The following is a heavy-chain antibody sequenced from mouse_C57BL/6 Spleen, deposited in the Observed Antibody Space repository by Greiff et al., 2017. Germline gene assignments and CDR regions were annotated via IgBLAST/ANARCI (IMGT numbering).Heavy chain of an antibody. CDR2: INYDGSST. CDR3: ARDGSLYGNYGAMDY. D-gene: IGHD2-1*01. V-gene: IGHV5-16*01. CDR1: GFTFSDYY. Sequence: EVKLMESEGGLVQPGSSMKLSCTASGFTFSDYYMAWVRQVPEKGLEWVANINYDGSSTYYLDSLKSRFIISRDNAKNILYLQMSSLKSEDTATYYCARDGSLYGNYGAMDYWGQGTSVTVSS. J-gene: IGHJ4*01.